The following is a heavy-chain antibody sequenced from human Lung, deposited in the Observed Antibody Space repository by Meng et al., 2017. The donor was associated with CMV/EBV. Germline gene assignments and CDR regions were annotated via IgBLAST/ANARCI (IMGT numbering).Heavy chain of an antibody. Sequence: QVRFREPRPAPVKPSETLSLTCAVSGDSLTNHNWWAWVRQPPGKGLEWIGEIPHRGSSAYNPSLKSRVSMSIDKSKNQFSLKLTSVTAADTAVYHCLRRSGGSVWGQGTLVTVSS. J-gene: IGHJ1*01. V-gene: IGHV4-4*02. CDR1: GDSLTNHNW. CDR3: LRRSGGSV. CDR2: IPHRGSS. D-gene: IGHD3-10*01.